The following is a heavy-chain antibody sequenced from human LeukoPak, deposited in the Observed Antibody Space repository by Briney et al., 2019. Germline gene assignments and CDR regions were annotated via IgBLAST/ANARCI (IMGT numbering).Heavy chain of an antibody. D-gene: IGHD6-13*01. CDR1: GFTFSSYW. CDR3: AVAAAGTGAFDI. V-gene: IGHV3-74*01. Sequence: GGSLRLSCAASGFTFSSYWMHWVRQAPGKGLVWVSRINSDGSSTTYADSVKGRFTISRDNAKNTMYLQMNSLRAEDTAVYYCAVAAAGTGAFDIWGQGTMVTVSS. CDR2: INSDGSST. J-gene: IGHJ3*02.